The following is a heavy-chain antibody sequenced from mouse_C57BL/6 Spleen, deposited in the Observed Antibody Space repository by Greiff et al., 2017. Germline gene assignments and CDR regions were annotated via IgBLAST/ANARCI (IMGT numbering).Heavy chain of an antibody. CDR1: GYTFTSYW. Sequence: EVQLMESGTVLARPGASVKMSCKTSGYTFTSYWMHWVKQRPGQGLEWVGAIYPGNSDTCYNQKFKGKAKLTSVASTSIAYMELSSLTNEDSAVYYCTNSHYYGSSWFACWGQGTLGTVSA. CDR2: IYPGNSDT. D-gene: IGHD1-1*01. V-gene: IGHV1-5*01. J-gene: IGHJ3*01. CDR3: TNSHYYGSSWFAC.